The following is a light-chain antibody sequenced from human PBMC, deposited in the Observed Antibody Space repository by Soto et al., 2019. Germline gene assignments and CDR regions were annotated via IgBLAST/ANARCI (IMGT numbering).Light chain of an antibody. CDR2: AAS. Sequence: DIQMTQSPSSLSASVGDRVTITYRASQSISSYLNWYQHKPGKAPKLLIYAASILQPGVPSRFSGSRSGTDFALTISSLQREDFATYYCQQTDTFPRTFGHGTKVEMK. J-gene: IGKJ1*01. CDR3: QQTDTFPRT. CDR1: QSISSY. V-gene: IGKV1-39*01.